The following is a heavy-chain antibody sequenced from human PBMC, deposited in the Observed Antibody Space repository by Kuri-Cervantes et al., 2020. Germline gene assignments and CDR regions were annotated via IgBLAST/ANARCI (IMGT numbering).Heavy chain of an antibody. V-gene: IGHV3-9*01. D-gene: IGHD1-26*01. J-gene: IGHJ6*02. CDR2: ISWNSAYI. CDR1: GFTFDDCG. Sequence: SLKISCAASGFTFDDCGMHWVRQAPGKGLEWVSGISWNSAYIAYADSVRGRFTVSRDNAKNSLYLQMNSLRAEDTALYYCAEDIKSGSYDHYYGMDVWGQGTTVTVSS. CDR3: AEDIKSGSYDHYYGMDV.